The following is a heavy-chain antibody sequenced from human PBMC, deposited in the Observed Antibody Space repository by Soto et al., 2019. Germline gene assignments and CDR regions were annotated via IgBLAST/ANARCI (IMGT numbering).Heavy chain of an antibody. V-gene: IGHV1-58*01. CDR2: IVVGSGNT. D-gene: IGHD3-10*01. CDR1: GFTFTSSA. J-gene: IGHJ6*02. CDR3: AADGGVQNLNSEVRRENYYYYGMDV. Sequence: GASVKVSCKASGFTFTSSAVQWVRQARGQRLEWIGWIVVGSGNTNYAQKFQERVTITRDMSTSTAYMELSSLRSEDTAVYYCAADGGVQNLNSEVRRENYYYYGMDVWGQGTTVTVSS.